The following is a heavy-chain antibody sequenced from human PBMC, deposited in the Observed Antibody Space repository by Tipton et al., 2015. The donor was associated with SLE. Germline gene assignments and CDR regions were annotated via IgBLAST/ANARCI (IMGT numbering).Heavy chain of an antibody. V-gene: IGHV4-39*07. D-gene: IGHD6-19*01. CDR2: VFYSGTT. CDR3: ASLLWGGWPFDH. Sequence: TLSLTCTVSGGSVSSRTYYWGWIRQPPGKGLEWIGSVFYSGTTYYNPSLKSRVTISLDTSKNQFSLKVNSVTTADTAVYYCASLLWGGWPFDHWGQGTLVTVSS. CDR1: GGSVSSRTYY. J-gene: IGHJ4*02.